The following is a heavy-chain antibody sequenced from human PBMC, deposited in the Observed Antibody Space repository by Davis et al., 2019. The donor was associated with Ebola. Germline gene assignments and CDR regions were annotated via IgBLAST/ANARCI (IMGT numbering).Heavy chain of an antibody. V-gene: IGHV3-73*01. D-gene: IGHD3-16*01. J-gene: IGHJ4*02. CDR3: ARGFGGVKGH. CDR2: IRSKANSYAT. CDR1: GFTFSGSA. Sequence: PGGSLRLSCAASGFTFSGSAMHWVRQASGKGLEWVGRIRSKANSYATAYAASVKGRFTISRDDSKNTAYLQMNSLKTEDTAVYYCARGFGGVKGHWGQGTLVTVSS.